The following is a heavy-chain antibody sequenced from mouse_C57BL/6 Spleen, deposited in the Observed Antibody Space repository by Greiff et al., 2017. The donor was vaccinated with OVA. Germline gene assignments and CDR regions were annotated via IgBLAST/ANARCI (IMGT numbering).Heavy chain of an antibody. J-gene: IGHJ4*01. V-gene: IGHV5-17*01. Sequence: EVHLVESGGGLVKPGGSLKLSCAASGFTFSGYGMHWVRQAPEKGLEWVAYISSGSSNIYYADTVKGRFTISRDNAKNTLFLQMTSLRSEDTAMYYCARDYYAMDYWGQGTSVTVSS. CDR2: ISSGSSNI. CDR1: GFTFSGYG. CDR3: ARDYYAMDY.